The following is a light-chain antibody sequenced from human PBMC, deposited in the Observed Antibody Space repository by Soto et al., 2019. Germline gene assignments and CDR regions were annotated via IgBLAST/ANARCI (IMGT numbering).Light chain of an antibody. J-gene: IGLJ2*01. V-gene: IGLV2-8*01. CDR3: SSYAGSNNVV. Sequence: QSALTQPPSASGSPGQSVTISCTGTSSDVGGYTYVSWYQQHPGKAPKLMIYEVSKRPSGGPDRFSGSKSGNTASLTVSGLEAEDEADYYCSSYAGSNNVVFGGGTKLTV. CDR1: SSDVGGYTY. CDR2: EVS.